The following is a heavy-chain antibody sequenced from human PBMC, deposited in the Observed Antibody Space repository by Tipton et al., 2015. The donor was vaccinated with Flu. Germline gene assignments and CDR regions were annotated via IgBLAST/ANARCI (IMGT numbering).Heavy chain of an antibody. CDR1: GFMFSNYA. V-gene: IGHV3-23*01. CDR3: AKDFNWGST. D-gene: IGHD7-27*01. Sequence: SLRLSCAASGFMFSNYAMNWVRQAPGKGLEWVSDIGGSGDNTHYADSVKGRFTISRDNSKNTLYLQMNSLRDEDTAIYYCAKDFNWGSTWGQGTLVTVSS. CDR2: IGGSGDNT. J-gene: IGHJ4*02.